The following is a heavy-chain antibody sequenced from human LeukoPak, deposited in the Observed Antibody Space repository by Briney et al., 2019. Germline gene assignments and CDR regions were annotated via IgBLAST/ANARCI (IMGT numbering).Heavy chain of an antibody. J-gene: IGHJ3*02. Sequence: PSETLSLTCTVSGASISRYYWSWIRQPPGKRLEWIGYIYYSGSANYTPSLKSRVTISVDTSKNQFSLKLTSVTAADTAVYYCARASPLSSHDAFDIWGQGTMVTVSS. V-gene: IGHV4-59*01. CDR2: IYYSGSA. CDR3: ARASPLSSHDAFDI. CDR1: GASISRYY. D-gene: IGHD6-6*01.